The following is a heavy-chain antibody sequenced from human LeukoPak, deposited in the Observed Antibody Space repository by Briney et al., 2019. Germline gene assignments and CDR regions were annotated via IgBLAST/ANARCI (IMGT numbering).Heavy chain of an antibody. J-gene: IGHJ4*02. V-gene: IGHV3-30*04. CDR3: ARGRNGYNVNDY. D-gene: IGHD5-24*01. Sequence: GGSLRLSCAASGFTFSSYSMHWVRQAPGKGLEWVAVISYDGSNKYYADSVRGRFTISRDNSKNTLYLQMNSLRGEDTAVYYCARGRNGYNVNDYWGQGILVTVSS. CDR1: GFTFSSYS. CDR2: ISYDGSNK.